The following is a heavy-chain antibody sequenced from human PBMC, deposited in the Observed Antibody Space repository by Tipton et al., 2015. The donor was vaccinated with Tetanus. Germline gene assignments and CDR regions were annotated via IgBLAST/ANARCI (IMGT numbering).Heavy chain of an antibody. Sequence: TLSLTCTVSGVSIAGNTYYWGWIRQSPGKGLEWIGSIYYSGDTYSNPSLKSRVTISVDTSRNQFSLRLSSVTAADTAVYYCAGHSSGYFSFFGYWGQGTLVTASS. CDR1: GVSIAGNTYY. V-gene: IGHV4-39*01. CDR3: AGHSSGYFSFFGY. CDR2: IYYSGDT. J-gene: IGHJ4*02. D-gene: IGHD3-22*01.